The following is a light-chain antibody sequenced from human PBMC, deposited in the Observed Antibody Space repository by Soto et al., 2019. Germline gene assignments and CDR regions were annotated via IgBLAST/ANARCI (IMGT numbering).Light chain of an antibody. V-gene: IGKV1-5*02. CDR3: QQYSVYWT. CDR2: DAS. J-gene: IGKJ1*01. Sequence: DIQMTQSPSSLSASLGDRVTIICRASQSVSTRLAWYQQKPGKAPKVLIYDASSWAGGVPSRFTGSGSGTEFTLTINSLQPDDFATYYCQQYSVYWTLGQGTKVDIK. CDR1: QSVSTR.